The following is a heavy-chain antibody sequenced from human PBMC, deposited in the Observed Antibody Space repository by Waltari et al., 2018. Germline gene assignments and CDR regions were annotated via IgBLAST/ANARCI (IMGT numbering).Heavy chain of an antibody. CDR3: ARGRVAARYYYYMDV. J-gene: IGHJ6*03. CDR2: INHSGST. D-gene: IGHD6-6*01. Sequence: QVQLQQWCAGLLKPAETLSLTCAVYGGSFSGYYWSWSRQPPGMGRAWTGEINHSGSTNYNPSLKSRVTISVDASKNQFSLKLSSVTAADTAVYYCARGRVAARYYYYMDVWGKGTTVTVSS. V-gene: IGHV4-34*01. CDR1: GGSFSGYY.